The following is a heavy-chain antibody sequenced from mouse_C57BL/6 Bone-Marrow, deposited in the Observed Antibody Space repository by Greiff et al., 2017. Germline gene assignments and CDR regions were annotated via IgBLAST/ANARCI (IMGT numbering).Heavy chain of an antibody. CDR3: ARRLYYGNYVGFAY. CDR1: GYTFTSYW. D-gene: IGHD2-1*01. J-gene: IGHJ3*01. Sequence: QVQLQQSGAELVKPGASVKMSCKASGYTFTSYWLTWVKQRPGQGLEWIGDIYPGSGSTNYNEKFKSKATLTVDTSSSTAYMQLSSLTSEDSAVYYCARRLYYGNYVGFAYWGQGTLVTVSA. V-gene: IGHV1-55*01. CDR2: IYPGSGST.